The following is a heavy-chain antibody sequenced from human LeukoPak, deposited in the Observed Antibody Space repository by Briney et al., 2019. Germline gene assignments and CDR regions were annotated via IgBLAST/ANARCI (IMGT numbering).Heavy chain of an antibody. CDR2: IYTSGNT. Sequence: SETLSLTCTVSGGSISSYNWSWIRQPAGKGLDWIGRIYTSGNTNYNPSLKSRVTMSVDTSKNQLSLELSSVTAADTAVYYCASRYSSSWGGIDYWGQGTLVTVSS. D-gene: IGHD6-13*01. CDR1: GGSISSYN. J-gene: IGHJ4*02. V-gene: IGHV4-4*07. CDR3: ASRYSSSWGGIDY.